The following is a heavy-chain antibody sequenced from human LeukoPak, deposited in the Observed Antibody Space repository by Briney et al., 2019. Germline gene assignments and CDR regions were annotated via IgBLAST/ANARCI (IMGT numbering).Heavy chain of an antibody. CDR2: IRYDGGNK. CDR1: GFTFSSYG. CDR3: AKDRDYGDYDPFDY. Sequence: PGGSLRLSCAASGFTFSSYGMHWVRQAPGKGLEWVAFIRYDGGNKYYADSVKGRFTISRDNSKNTLYLQMNSLRAEDTAVYYCAKDRDYGDYDPFDYWGQGTLVTVSS. J-gene: IGHJ4*02. D-gene: IGHD4-17*01. V-gene: IGHV3-30*02.